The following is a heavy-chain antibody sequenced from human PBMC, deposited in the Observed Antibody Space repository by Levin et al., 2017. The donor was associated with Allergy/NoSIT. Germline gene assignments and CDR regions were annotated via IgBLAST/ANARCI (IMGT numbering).Heavy chain of an antibody. CDR3: ARQMFGSGKKIDY. CDR2: IDPSDSYV. CDR1: GYRFNTYW. J-gene: IGHJ4*02. Sequence: GASVKVSCEASGYRFNTYWINWVRQMPGKGLEWMAKIDPSDSYVNYNPSFQGHVTISVDKSINTVYGQWSSLKTSDTAIYYCARQMFGSGKKIDYWGQGTLVTVS. V-gene: IGHV5-10-1*01. D-gene: IGHD3-10*01.